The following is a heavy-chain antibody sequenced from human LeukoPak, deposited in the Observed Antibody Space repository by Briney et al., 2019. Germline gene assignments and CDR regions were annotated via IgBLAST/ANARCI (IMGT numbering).Heavy chain of an antibody. V-gene: IGHV3-23*01. Sequence: GGSLGLSCAVSGFPFSRYAMTWVRQSPGKGLECVSGISGSGGNTYYADSLKGRFTISRDNSKNTLYLQMNSLRAEDTAVYYCAKGDSSGYYNRFDPWGQGTLVTVSS. CDR1: GFPFSRYA. CDR3: AKGDSSGYYNRFDP. J-gene: IGHJ5*02. CDR2: ISGSGGNT. D-gene: IGHD3-22*01.